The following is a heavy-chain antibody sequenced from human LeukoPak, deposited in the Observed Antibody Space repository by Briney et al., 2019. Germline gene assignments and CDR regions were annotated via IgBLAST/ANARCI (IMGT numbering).Heavy chain of an antibody. Sequence: GGSLRLSCAASGFTFSSYEMDWVRQAPGKGLEWVSYISHTGSTIYYAESVKGRFTISRGNAKNSLYLQMNSLRAEDTAVYYCVRDKRFGDVRIRAFDIWGQGTMVTVSS. CDR1: GFTFSSYE. D-gene: IGHD3-10*01. CDR2: ISHTGSTI. CDR3: VRDKRFGDVRIRAFDI. V-gene: IGHV3-48*03. J-gene: IGHJ3*02.